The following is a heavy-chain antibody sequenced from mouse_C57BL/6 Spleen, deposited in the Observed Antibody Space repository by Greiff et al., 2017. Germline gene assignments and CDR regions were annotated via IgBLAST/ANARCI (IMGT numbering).Heavy chain of an antibody. D-gene: IGHD1-1*01. J-gene: IGHJ1*03. CDR2: ISNGGGST. CDR1: GFTFSDYY. V-gene: IGHV5-12*01. CDR3: ARHYYGSSYVGEYFDV. Sequence: EVKLVESGGGLVQPGGSLKLSCAASGFTFSDYYMYWVRQTPEKRLEWVAYISNGGGSTYYPDTVKGRFTISRDNAKNTLYLQMSRLKSEDTAMYYCARHYYGSSYVGEYFDVWGTGTTVTVSS.